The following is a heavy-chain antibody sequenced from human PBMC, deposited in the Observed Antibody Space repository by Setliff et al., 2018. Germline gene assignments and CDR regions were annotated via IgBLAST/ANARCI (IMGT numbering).Heavy chain of an antibody. D-gene: IGHD3-3*01. CDR2: IYHSGSS. Sequence: SETLSLTCTVSGGSISSRSYYWGWIRQPPGKGLEWIGSIYHSGSSYYNPSLRSRVTISVDTSKNQFSLILRSVTAADTAVYYCAGGLPGDYDFNCFDTWGQGALVTVSS. V-gene: IGHV4-39*07. J-gene: IGHJ5*02. CDR1: GGSISSRSYY. CDR3: AGGLPGDYDFNCFDT.